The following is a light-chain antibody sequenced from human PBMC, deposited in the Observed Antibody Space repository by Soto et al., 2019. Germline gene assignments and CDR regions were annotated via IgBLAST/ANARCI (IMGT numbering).Light chain of an antibody. J-gene: IGKJ5*01. V-gene: IGKV1-39*01. CDR1: QDIGTY. CDR3: QQSYTTPRIT. CDR2: AAS. Sequence: DIQIPQSPSSLSASIGDSVIITCRPSQDIGTYLNWYQHKPGKAPKHLIYAASSLQTGVPSRFTGSGSGTEFTLTIESLQPEDFATYYCQQSYTTPRITFGQGTRLEIK.